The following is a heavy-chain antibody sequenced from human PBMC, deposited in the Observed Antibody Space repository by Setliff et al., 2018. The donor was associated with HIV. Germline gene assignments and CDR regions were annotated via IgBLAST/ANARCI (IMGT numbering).Heavy chain of an antibody. Sequence: ASVKVSCKASGYTFSSHSIHWVRQAPGQGFEWMGWINAGNGNTKFSQRFQSRTTITRDTSASTVFMDLSSLTSEDTAVYYCARDGCDGNRCYLYNWFDPWGQGTLVTVSS. D-gene: IGHD2-15*01. CDR3: ARDGCDGNRCYLYNWFDP. V-gene: IGHV1-3*01. CDR2: INAGNGNT. CDR1: GYTFSSHS. J-gene: IGHJ5*02.